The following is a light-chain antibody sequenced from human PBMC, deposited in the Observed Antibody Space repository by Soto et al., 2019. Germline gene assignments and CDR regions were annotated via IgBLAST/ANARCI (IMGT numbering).Light chain of an antibody. CDR2: EVS. CDR3: TSYTTTSTWV. CDR1: SSDIGGYNY. Sequence: QSALTQPASVSGSPGQSITISCTGTSSDIGGYNYVSWYQQYPGKAPKLMIYEVSNRPSGVSNRFSGSKSGNTASLTISGLQAEDEADYYCTSYTTTSTWVFGGGTKATV. J-gene: IGLJ3*02. V-gene: IGLV2-14*01.